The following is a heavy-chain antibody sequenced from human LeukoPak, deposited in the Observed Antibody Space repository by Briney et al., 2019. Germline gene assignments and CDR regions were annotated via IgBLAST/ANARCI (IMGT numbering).Heavy chain of an antibody. Sequence: GGSLRLSCAASGFTVSTYGMHRVRQAPGKGLEWVAVISFDGGSRYYADSVKNRFTISRDNSKNTLYVEMNSLRAEDMAVYYCARGLGGPGPDAFDIWGQGTVVTVSA. CDR2: ISFDGGSR. J-gene: IGHJ3*02. V-gene: IGHV3-30-3*01. CDR3: ARGLGGPGPDAFDI. CDR1: GFTVSTYG.